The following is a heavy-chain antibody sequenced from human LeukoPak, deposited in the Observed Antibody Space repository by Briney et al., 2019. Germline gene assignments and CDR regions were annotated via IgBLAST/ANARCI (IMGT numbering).Heavy chain of an antibody. CDR2: ISWNSGSI. CDR1: GFTFDDYA. J-gene: IGHJ6*02. Sequence: AGGSLRLSCAASGFTFDDYAMRWVRHAPGKGLEWVSGISWNSGSIVYADSVKGRFTISRDNAKNSLYLQMHSLRAEDTALYYCAKDSGPSVVPAAIAAGYYYGMDVWGQGTTVTVSS. V-gene: IGHV3-9*01. CDR3: AKDSGPSVVPAAIAAGYYYGMDV. D-gene: IGHD2-2*01.